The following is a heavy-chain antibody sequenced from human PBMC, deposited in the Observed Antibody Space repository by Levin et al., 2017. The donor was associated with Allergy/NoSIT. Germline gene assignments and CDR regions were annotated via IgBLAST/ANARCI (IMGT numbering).Heavy chain of an antibody. J-gene: IGHJ4*02. CDR3: TRFLDTAMGDY. CDR2: IRSKANSYAT. Sequence: GGSLRLSCAASGFTFSGSDMHWVRQASGKGLEWVGRIRSKANSYATAYAASVKGRFTISRDDSKNTAYLQMNSLKTEDTAVYYCTRFLDTAMGDYWGQGTLVTVSS. D-gene: IGHD5-18*01. V-gene: IGHV3-73*01. CDR1: GFTFSGSD.